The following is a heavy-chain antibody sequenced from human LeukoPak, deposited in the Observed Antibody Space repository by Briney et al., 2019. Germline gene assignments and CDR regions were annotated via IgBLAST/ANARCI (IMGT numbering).Heavy chain of an antibody. D-gene: IGHD3-22*01. CDR1: GGTFSSYT. CDR2: INPSGGST. CDR3: ARAPIYYDSSGYYCDY. V-gene: IGHV1-46*01. Sequence: ASVKVSSKASGGTFSSYTISWVRQAPGQGLEWMGIINPSGGSTSYAQKFQGRVTMTRDTSTSTVYMELSSLRSEDTAVYYCARAPIYYDSSGYYCDYWGQGTLVTVSS. J-gene: IGHJ4*02.